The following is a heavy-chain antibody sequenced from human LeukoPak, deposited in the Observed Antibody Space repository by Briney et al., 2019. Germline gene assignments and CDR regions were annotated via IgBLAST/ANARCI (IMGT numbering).Heavy chain of an antibody. Sequence: SVKVSCKASGGTFSSYAISWVRQAPGQGLEWMGRIIPIFGTANYAQKFQGRVTITTDESTSTAYMELSSLRSEDTAVYYCARRYNSGSDELDYWGQGTLVTVSS. CDR3: ARRYNSGSDELDY. V-gene: IGHV1-69*05. CDR1: GGTFSSYA. CDR2: IIPIFGTA. D-gene: IGHD3-10*01. J-gene: IGHJ4*02.